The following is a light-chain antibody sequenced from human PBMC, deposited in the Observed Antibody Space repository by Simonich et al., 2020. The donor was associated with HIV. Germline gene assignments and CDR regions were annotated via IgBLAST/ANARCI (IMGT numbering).Light chain of an antibody. CDR1: SSNIESNY. CDR2: RNN. Sequence: QSVLTQPPSASGTPGQRVTISCSGSSSNIESNYVYWYQQLPGTPPKLLIYRNNQRPSGVPDRFSGSKSGTSASLAISGLRSEDEADYYCAAWDDSLSGYVVFGGGTKLTVL. J-gene: IGLJ2*01. CDR3: AAWDDSLSGYVV. V-gene: IGLV1-47*01.